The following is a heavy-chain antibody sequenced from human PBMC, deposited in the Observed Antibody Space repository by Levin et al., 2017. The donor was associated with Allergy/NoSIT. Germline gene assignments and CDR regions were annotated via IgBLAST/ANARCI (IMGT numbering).Heavy chain of an antibody. V-gene: IGHV3-30*18. D-gene: IGHD2-8*01. J-gene: IGHJ6*02. CDR2: ISDAGSNK. CDR3: AKDLGETGDCTDGICYNMDLTKYYYYDMDV. Sequence: GGSLRLSCAASGFTFSRYGIHWVRQAPGKGLEWVATISDAGSNKYYADSVKGRFTISRDNSNNTLYLQMNSLRAEDTAVYYCAKDLGETGDCTDGICYNMDLTKYYYYDMDVWGQGTTVTVSS. CDR1: GFTFSRYG.